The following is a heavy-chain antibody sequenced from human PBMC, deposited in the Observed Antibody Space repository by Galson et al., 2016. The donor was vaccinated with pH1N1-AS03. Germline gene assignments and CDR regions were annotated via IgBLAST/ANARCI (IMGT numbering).Heavy chain of an antibody. CDR1: GGSLSSSRYY. CDR2: INYSGST. D-gene: IGHD3-22*01. Sequence: LSLTCTVSGGSLSSSRYYWGWLRQPPGKGLEWIGSINYSGSTYYNPSLKSRVTISSDTSKNQFSLKLSSVTAADTAVYYCARRRSYDGSGVFDYWGQGTLATVSS. CDR3: ARRRSYDGSGVFDY. J-gene: IGHJ4*02. V-gene: IGHV4-39*01.